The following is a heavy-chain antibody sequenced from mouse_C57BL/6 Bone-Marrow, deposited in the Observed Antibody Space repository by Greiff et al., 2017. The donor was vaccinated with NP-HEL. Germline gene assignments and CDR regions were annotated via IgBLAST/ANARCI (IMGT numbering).Heavy chain of an antibody. D-gene: IGHD1-1*01. CDR2: IHPNSGST. Sequence: VQLQQPGAELVKPGASVKLSCKASGYTFTSYWMHWVKQRPGQGLEWIGLIHPNSGSTNYKEKFKSKATLTVDKSSSTAYMQLSSLTSEDSAVYYCARSGYYYGSRGFAYWGQGTLVTVSA. J-gene: IGHJ3*01. CDR1: GYTFTSYW. CDR3: ARSGYYYGSRGFAY. V-gene: IGHV1-64*01.